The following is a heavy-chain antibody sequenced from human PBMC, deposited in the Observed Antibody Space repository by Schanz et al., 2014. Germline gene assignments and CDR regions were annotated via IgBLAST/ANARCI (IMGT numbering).Heavy chain of an antibody. J-gene: IGHJ6*02. Sequence: QVQLVQSGAEVKKPGASVRVSCKASGYSFTTYDVNWVRQATGQGLEWMGWMNPTTGNRGYAQNFQGRVTMTTDTSTSTAYMELRNVRYDDTAVYYCVRDAGWAFGDYHGMDVWGQGTSVTVSS. D-gene: IGHD3-10*01. CDR2: MNPTTGNR. CDR1: GYSFTTYD. V-gene: IGHV1-8*01. CDR3: VRDAGWAFGDYHGMDV.